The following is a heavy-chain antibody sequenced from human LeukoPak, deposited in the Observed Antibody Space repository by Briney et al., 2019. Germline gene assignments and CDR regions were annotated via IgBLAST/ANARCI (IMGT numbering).Heavy chain of an antibody. Sequence: SETLSLTCTVSGDSISSYYWSWIRQPPGKGLEWIGYIYYSGHTNYNPSLKSRVTISLDTSKSQFSLKLSSMTAADTAVYYCARHSFGHLFDNWGQGTLVTVSS. CDR2: IYYSGHT. CDR3: ARHSFGHLFDN. V-gene: IGHV4-59*01. J-gene: IGHJ4*02. CDR1: GDSISSYY. D-gene: IGHD5-18*01.